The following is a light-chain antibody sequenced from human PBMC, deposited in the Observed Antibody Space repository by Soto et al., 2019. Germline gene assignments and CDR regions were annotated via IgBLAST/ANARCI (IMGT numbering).Light chain of an antibody. Sequence: EIVLTQSPGTLSLSPGERATLSCRASQSVSSSYLAWYQQKPGQAPRLLIYGASSRATGIPDRFSGSGSGTDFTLTINRLEPDDFAVYYCQQYGSSAGFTFGPGTKVDIK. J-gene: IGKJ3*01. CDR2: GAS. CDR1: QSVSSSY. V-gene: IGKV3-20*01. CDR3: QQYGSSAGFT.